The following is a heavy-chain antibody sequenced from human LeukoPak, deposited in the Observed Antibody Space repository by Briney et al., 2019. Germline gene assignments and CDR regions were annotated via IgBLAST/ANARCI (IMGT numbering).Heavy chain of an antibody. D-gene: IGHD1-26*01. Sequence: GGSLRLSCAASGFTFSSYSMIWVRQAPGKGLEWVSYISSSSSTIYYADSVKGRFTISRDNAKNSLYLQMNSLRAEDTAVYYCARNEVGAFDYWGQGTLVTVSS. CDR1: GFTFSSYS. V-gene: IGHV3-48*01. CDR2: ISSSSSTI. J-gene: IGHJ4*02. CDR3: ARNEVGAFDY.